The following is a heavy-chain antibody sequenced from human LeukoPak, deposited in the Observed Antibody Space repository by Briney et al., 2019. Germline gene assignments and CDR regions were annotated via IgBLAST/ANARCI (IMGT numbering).Heavy chain of an antibody. CDR3: AREGAGARSLDY. Sequence: SETLSLTCTVSGGSISDYYWSWIRQPAGKGLEWIGRIYTSGSTNYNPSLKSRVTMSVDTSKNQFSLKLCSVTAADTAVYYCAREGAGARSLDYWGQGYLVTVSS. D-gene: IGHD1-26*01. CDR1: GGSISDYY. J-gene: IGHJ4*02. CDR2: IYTSGST. V-gene: IGHV4-4*07.